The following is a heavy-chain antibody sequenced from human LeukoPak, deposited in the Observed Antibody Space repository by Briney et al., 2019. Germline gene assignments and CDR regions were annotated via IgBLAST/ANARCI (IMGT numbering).Heavy chain of an antibody. CDR1: GGSISSSSYY. J-gene: IGHJ5*02. D-gene: IGHD3-9*01. V-gene: IGHV4-39*07. CDR3: AREVPEYSYYDILTGYPNWFDP. CDR2: IYYSGST. Sequence: SETLSLTCTVSGGSISSSSYYWGWIRQPPGKGLEWIGSIYYSGSTYYNPSLKSRVTISVDTSKNQFSLKLSSVTAADTAVYYCAREVPEYSYYDILTGYPNWFDPWGQGTLVTVSS.